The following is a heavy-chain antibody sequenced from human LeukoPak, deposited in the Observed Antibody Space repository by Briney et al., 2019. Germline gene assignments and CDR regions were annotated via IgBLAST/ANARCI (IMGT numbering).Heavy chain of an antibody. J-gene: IGHJ6*03. CDR3: ARDPYSGNYGNDYYYYMDV. CDR1: GFTFSNFN. D-gene: IGHD1-26*01. V-gene: IGHV3-21*01. CDR2: ITSSGTYI. Sequence: GGSLRLSCAASGFTFSNFNMNWVRQAPGKAMEWVSSITSSGTYIFYADSVKGRFTISRDNAKNSLYLQMNSLGPEDTAVYDCARDPYSGNYGNDYYYYMDVWGKGTTVTISS.